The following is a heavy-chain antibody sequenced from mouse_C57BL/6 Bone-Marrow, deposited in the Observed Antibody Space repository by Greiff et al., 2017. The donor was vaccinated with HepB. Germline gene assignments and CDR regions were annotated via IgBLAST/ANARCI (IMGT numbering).Heavy chain of an antibody. D-gene: IGHD3-1*01. Sequence: VQLQESGAELVRPGASVTLSCKASGYTFTDYEMHWVKQTPGHGLEWIGAIDPETGGTAYNQKFKGKAILTADKSSSTAYMELRNLTSEDSAVYYCTTGWYYFDYWGQGTTLTVSS. CDR1: GYTFTDYE. CDR2: IDPETGGT. J-gene: IGHJ2*01. V-gene: IGHV1-15*01. CDR3: TTGWYYFDY.